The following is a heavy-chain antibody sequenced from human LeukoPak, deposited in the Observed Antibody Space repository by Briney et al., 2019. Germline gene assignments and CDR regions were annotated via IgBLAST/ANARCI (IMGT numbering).Heavy chain of an antibody. V-gene: IGHV1-2*02. CDR3: ASSVGYNKAGYYYYLDF. D-gene: IGHD5-24*01. CDR2: INPNTGGT. CDR1: GYTLTGSY. J-gene: IGHJ6*03. Sequence: ASVKVSCKASGYTLTGSYMHWVRQAPGQGLEWMGWINPNTGGTNYAQKFQGRVTPTWDTSISTAYMELSSLRSDDTAVFYCASSVGYNKAGYYYYLDFWGKGTTVTVSS.